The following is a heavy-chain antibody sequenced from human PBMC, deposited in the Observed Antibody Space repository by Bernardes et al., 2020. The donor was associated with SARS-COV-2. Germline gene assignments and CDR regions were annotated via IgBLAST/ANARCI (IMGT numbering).Heavy chain of an antibody. V-gene: IGHV3-74*03. CDR2: ISSDGTTT. CDR3: ARDMSIQIGGNHRFDP. Sequence: GGSLRLSCAASGFTFSSYWMHWVRQAPGEGLVWVSRISSDGTTTTYADSVKGRFTISRDNAKSTLYLQMNSLRADDTAVYFCARDMSIQIGGNHRFDPWGQGTLVTVSS. D-gene: IGHD3-3*01. CDR1: GFTFSSYW. J-gene: IGHJ5*02.